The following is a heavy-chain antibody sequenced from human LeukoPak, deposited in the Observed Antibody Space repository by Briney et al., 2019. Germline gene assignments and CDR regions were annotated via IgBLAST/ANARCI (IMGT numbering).Heavy chain of an antibody. CDR2: IYTSGIT. CDR3: ARDLTDYDSSGYDY. CDR1: GGSISSYY. J-gene: IGHJ4*02. D-gene: IGHD3-22*01. V-gene: IGHV4-4*07. Sequence: SETLSLTCTVSGGSISSYYWSWIRQPAGKGLEWIGRIYTSGITNYNPSLKSRVTMSVDTSKNQFSLKLSSVTAADTAVYYCARDLTDYDSSGYDYWGQGNLVTVSS.